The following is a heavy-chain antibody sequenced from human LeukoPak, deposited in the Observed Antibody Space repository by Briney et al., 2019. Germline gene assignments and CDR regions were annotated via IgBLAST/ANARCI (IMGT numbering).Heavy chain of an antibody. CDR2: IGSTTSTI. CDR3: ARARYDYVWGSPAD. D-gene: IGHD3-16*01. Sequence: GGSLRLSCAASGFTFSDYYLGWIRQAPGKGLEWVSYIGSTTSTIYYADSVKGRFTISRDNAKNSLYLQMNSLRVEDTAVYYCARARYDYVWGSPADWGQGTLVTVSS. J-gene: IGHJ4*02. CDR1: GFTFSDYY. V-gene: IGHV3-11*04.